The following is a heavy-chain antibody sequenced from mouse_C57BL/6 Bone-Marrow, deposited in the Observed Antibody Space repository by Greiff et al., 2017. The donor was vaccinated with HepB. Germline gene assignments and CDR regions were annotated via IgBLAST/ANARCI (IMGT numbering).Heavy chain of an antibody. CDR2: ISYAGSN. D-gene: IGHD2-3*01. Sequence: EVQLQESGPGLVKPSQSLSLTCSVTGYSITSGYYRTWIRQFPGNTLEWMGFISYAGSNNYNPSLKNRIPITTDTSKNQFFLKLNSVTTEDTATYYGARDRMGYYVDYGGQGTTLTVSS. J-gene: IGHJ2*01. CDR3: ARDRMGYYVDY. V-gene: IGHV3-6*01. CDR1: GYSITSGYY.